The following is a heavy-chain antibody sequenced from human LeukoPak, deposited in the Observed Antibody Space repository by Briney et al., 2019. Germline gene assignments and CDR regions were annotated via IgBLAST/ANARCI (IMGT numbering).Heavy chain of an antibody. J-gene: IGHJ5*02. V-gene: IGHV4-59*01. D-gene: IGHD2-2*01. CDR2: IYYSGST. Sequence: SETLSLTCTVSGGSISSYYWSWIRQPAGKGLEWIGYIYYSGSTNYNPSLKSRVTISVDTSKNQFSLKLSSVTAADTAVYYCARGIVVVPTGWFDPWGQGTLVTVSS. CDR3: ARGIVVVPTGWFDP. CDR1: GGSISSYY.